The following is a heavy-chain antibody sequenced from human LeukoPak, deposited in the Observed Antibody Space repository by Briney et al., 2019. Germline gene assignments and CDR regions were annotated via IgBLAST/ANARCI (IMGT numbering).Heavy chain of an antibody. CDR2: IRSTANGYAT. D-gene: IGHD2-15*01. V-gene: IGHV3-73*01. J-gene: IGHJ4*02. CDR1: GFTFSGSA. CDR3: ARSGLNRFDY. Sequence: GGSLRLSCAASGFTFSGSALHWVRQASGKGLEWVGHIRSTANGYATAYAASVKGRFTISRDDSKNTAYLQMDSLKTEDTAAYYCARSGLNRFDYWGQGTLVTVSS.